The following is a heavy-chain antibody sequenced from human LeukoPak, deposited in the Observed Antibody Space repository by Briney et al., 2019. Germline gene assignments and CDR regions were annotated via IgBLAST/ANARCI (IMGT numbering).Heavy chain of an antibody. D-gene: IGHD1-26*01. V-gene: IGHV3-30*18. Sequence: GGSLRLSCVASGFTFSSYGMHWVRQAPGKGLECVAVISYDGSNKYYADSVKGRFTISRDNSKNTLYLQMNSLRAEDTAVYYCAKDGWELRNFFDYWGQGTLVTVSS. CDR1: GFTFSSYG. J-gene: IGHJ4*02. CDR2: ISYDGSNK. CDR3: AKDGWELRNFFDY.